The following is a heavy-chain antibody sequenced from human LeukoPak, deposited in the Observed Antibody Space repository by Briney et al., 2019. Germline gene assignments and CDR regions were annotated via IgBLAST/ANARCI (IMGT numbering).Heavy chain of an antibody. CDR3: ARGPHYDFWSGYYSNPPYYFDY. V-gene: IGHV3-21*01. J-gene: IGHJ4*02. D-gene: IGHD3-3*01. Sequence: PGGSLRLSCAASGFTFSSYSMNWVRQAPGKGLEWVSSISSSSSYIYYADSVKGRFTISRDNAKNSLYLQMNSLRAEDTAVYYCARGPHYDFWSGYYSNPPYYFDYWGQGTLVTVSS. CDR2: ISSSSSYI. CDR1: GFTFSSYS.